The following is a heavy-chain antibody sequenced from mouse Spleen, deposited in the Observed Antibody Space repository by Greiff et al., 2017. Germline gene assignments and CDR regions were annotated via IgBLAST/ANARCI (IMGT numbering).Heavy chain of an antibody. V-gene: IGHV1-64*01. CDR2: IHPNSGST. D-gene: IGHD2-4*01. Sequence: QVQLQQPGAELVKPGASVKLSCKASGYTFTSYWMHWVKQRPGQGLEWIGMIHPNSGSTNYNEKFKSKATLTVDKSSSTAYMQLSSLTSEDSAVYYCARDAYYDYDYYAMVYWGQGTSVTVSS. J-gene: IGHJ4*01. CDR1: GYTFTSYW. CDR3: ARDAYYDYDYYAMVY.